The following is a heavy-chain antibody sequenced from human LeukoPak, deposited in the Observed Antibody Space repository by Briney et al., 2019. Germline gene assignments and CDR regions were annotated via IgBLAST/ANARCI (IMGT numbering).Heavy chain of an antibody. CDR3: AGSIAVAGTIDY. Sequence: GGSLRLPCAASGFTVSTNYMSWVRQAPGKGLEWVSVISSGGNTYYADSVKGRFTISRDNSKNTLYLQMNSLKAEDTAVYYCAGSIAVAGTIDYWGQGTLVTVSS. CDR2: ISSGGNT. V-gene: IGHV3-53*01. D-gene: IGHD6-19*01. CDR1: GFTVSTNY. J-gene: IGHJ4*02.